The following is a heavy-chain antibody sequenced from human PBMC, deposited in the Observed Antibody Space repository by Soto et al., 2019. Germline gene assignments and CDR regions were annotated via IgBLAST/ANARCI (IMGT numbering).Heavy chain of an antibody. Sequence: EVQLVESGGGLVQPGGSLRLSCAASGFNFRRYWMSWVRQAPGKGLEWVANIKEDGREQYYVDSVTGRFTIFRDNAKNSLSLQMNSLIAEDTAIYYCARDPTASYGDSLLFDYWGQGTLVIVSS. J-gene: IGHJ4*02. V-gene: IGHV3-7*01. CDR3: ARDPTASYGDSLLFDY. D-gene: IGHD4-17*01. CDR2: IKEDGREQ. CDR1: GFNFRRYW.